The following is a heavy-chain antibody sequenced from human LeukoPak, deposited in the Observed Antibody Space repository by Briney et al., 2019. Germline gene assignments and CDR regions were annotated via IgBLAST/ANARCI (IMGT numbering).Heavy chain of an antibody. D-gene: IGHD1-26*01. CDR3: ASSRGELLDY. V-gene: IGHV3-30*02. CDR2: IRYDGNNK. J-gene: IGHJ4*02. CDR1: RFTFSYYA. Sequence: PGGSLRLSCAASRFTFSYYAMHWVRQAPGKGLEWVTFIRYDGNNKYYADSVKGRFTVSRDNSKNTLSLQMNSLRGDDTAVYYCASSRGELLDYWGQGTLVTVSS.